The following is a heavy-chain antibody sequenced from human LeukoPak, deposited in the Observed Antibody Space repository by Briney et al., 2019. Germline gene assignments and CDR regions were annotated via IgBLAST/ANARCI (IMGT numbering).Heavy chain of an antibody. CDR1: GGTFSSYA. Sequence: GASVKVSRKASGGTFSSYAISWVRQAPGQGLEWMGRIIPILGIANYAQKFQGRVTITADKSTSTAYMELSSLRSEDTAVYYCARGLTGEEFDYWGQGTLVTVSS. D-gene: IGHD1-20*01. J-gene: IGHJ4*02. V-gene: IGHV1-69*04. CDR3: ARGLTGEEFDY. CDR2: IIPILGIA.